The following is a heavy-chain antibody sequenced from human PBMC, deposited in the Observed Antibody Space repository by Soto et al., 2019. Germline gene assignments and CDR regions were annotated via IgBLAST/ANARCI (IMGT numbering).Heavy chain of an antibody. CDR2: IIPIFGTA. CDR3: ARSLGKRYYYYYGMDV. CDR1: GGTFSSYA. J-gene: IGHJ6*02. V-gene: IGHV1-69*06. Sequence: ASVKVSCKASGGTFSSYAISWVRQAPGQGLEWMGGIIPIFGTANYAQKFQGRVTITADKSTSTAYMELSSLGSEDTAVYYCARSLGKRYYYYYGMDVWGQGTTVTVSS.